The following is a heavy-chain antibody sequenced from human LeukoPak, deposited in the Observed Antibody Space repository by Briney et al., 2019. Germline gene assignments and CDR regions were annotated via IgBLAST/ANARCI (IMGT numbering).Heavy chain of an antibody. J-gene: IGHJ4*02. CDR1: GYTFTGYY. Sequence: ASVKVSCKASGYTFTGYYMHWVRQAPGQGLEWMGWINPNSGGTNYAQKFQGRVTMTRDTSISTAYMELSRLRSDDTAVYYCGRAPFYYDSSGYYYWGQGTLVTVSS. D-gene: IGHD3-22*01. CDR2: INPNSGGT. V-gene: IGHV1-2*02. CDR3: GRAPFYYDSSGYYY.